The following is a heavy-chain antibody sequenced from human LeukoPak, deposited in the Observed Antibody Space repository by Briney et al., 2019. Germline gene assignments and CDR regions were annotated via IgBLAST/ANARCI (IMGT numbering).Heavy chain of an antibody. J-gene: IGHJ6*03. Sequence: GASVKVSCKASGYTFTGYGITWVRQAPGQGLEWMGWISAYNGNTNYAEKFQGRVTMTTDTSTNTVYMELRSLRSDDTAVYYCARAHSYVGYYYMDVWGKGTTVTVSS. V-gene: IGHV1-18*01. CDR2: ISAYNGNT. CDR3: ARAHSYVGYYYMDV. D-gene: IGHD5-18*01. CDR1: GYTFTGYG.